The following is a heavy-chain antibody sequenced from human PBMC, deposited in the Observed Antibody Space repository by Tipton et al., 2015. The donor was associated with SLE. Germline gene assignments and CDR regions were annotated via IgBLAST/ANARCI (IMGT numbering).Heavy chain of an antibody. CDR1: GGPFSGYY. J-gene: IGHJ6*02. Sequence: TLSLTCAVYGGPFSGYYWSWIRQPPEKGLEWIGEINHSGGTNYNPSLKSRVTISVDKSTNQFSLKLSSVTAADAAVYYCVRDLHSSGWYDGPSHGMDVWGQGTTVTVSS. CDR3: VRDLHSSGWYDGPSHGMDV. V-gene: IGHV4-34*01. CDR2: INHSGGT. D-gene: IGHD6-19*01.